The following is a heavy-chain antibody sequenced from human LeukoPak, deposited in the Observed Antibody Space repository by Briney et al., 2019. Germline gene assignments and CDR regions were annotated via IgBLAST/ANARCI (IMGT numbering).Heavy chain of an antibody. CDR2: IYYSGST. J-gene: IGHJ6*03. CDR3: ARTMVRDKAFYYYMDV. Sequence: PSETLSLTCTVSGGSISSYYWSWIPQPPGKAREWIGYIYYSGSTNYNPSLKSPVTISVDESKNQCSLKLSSVTAADTAVYYCARTMVRDKAFYYYMDVWGKGTTVTVSS. D-gene: IGHD3-10*01. CDR1: GGSISSYY. V-gene: IGHV4-59*01.